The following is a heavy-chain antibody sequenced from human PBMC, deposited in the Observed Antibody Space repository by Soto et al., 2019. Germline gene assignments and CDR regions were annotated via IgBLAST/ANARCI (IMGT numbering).Heavy chain of an antibody. J-gene: IGHJ6*02. CDR2: ISTYNGNT. CDR1: GYTFSTYG. D-gene: IGHD3-3*01. CDR3: ARDDDLWSGYSPLYYYGMDV. V-gene: IGHV1-18*01. Sequence: QVQLVQSGAEVKKPGASVNVSCKASGYTFSTYGISWVRQAPGQGLEWMGWISTYNGNTNYAQNLQGRVTMTTDTSTNTAYMELRSLRSDDTAVYYCARDDDLWSGYSPLYYYGMDVWGHGTTVTVSS.